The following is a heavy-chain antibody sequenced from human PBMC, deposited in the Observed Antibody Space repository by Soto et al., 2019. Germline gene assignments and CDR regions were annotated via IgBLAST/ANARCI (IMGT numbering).Heavy chain of an antibody. CDR3: AKSLCSGGSCYGQPVLYFQH. CDR2: ISGSGGST. D-gene: IGHD2-15*01. J-gene: IGHJ1*01. CDR1: GFTFSSYA. V-gene: IGHV3-23*01. Sequence: GGSLRLSCAASGFTFSSYAMSWVRQAPGKGLEWVSAISGSGGSTYYADSVKGRFTISRDNSKNTLYLQMNSLRAEDTAVYYCAKSLCSGGSCYGQPVLYFQHWGQGTLVTVSS.